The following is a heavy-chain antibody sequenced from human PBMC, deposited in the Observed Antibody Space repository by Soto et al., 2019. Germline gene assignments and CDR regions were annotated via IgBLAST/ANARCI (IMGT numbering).Heavy chain of an antibody. Sequence: QVQLVESGGGVVQPGRSLRLSCAASGFTFRNYAMHWVRQALGKGLECVAVISYDGSNKFYRDYVKGRFTISRDNSKNTLYLQINSLRYEDTAVYYCARGDREDIAVVVGVRPGEYGVDVWGQGTTVTVSS. CDR3: ARGDREDIAVVVGVRPGEYGVDV. CDR1: GFTFRNYA. CDR2: ISYDGSNK. V-gene: IGHV3-30-3*01. J-gene: IGHJ6*02. D-gene: IGHD2-15*01.